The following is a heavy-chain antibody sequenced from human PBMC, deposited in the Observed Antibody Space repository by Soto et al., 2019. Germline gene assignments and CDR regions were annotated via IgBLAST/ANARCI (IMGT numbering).Heavy chain of an antibody. D-gene: IGHD2-2*01. Sequence: QVQLVQSGAEVKKPGSSVKVSCKASGGTFSSYAISWVRQAPGQGLEWMGGIIPIFGTANYAQKFQGRDTISAYESTSTGYMKLSRMRSEETAVYYCARSDIVVVPAAIQVVGPAFDIGGQRTMVTVSS. CDR2: IIPIFGTA. V-gene: IGHV1-69*01. J-gene: IGHJ3*02. CDR1: GGTFSSYA. CDR3: ARSDIVVVPAAIQVVGPAFDI.